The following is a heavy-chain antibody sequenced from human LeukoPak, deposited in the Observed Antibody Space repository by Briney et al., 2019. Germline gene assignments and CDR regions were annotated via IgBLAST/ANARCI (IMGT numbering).Heavy chain of an antibody. CDR1: GGSLRTYY. CDR3: ARASRFYYGLDV. Sequence: SETLSLTCGVYGGSLRTYYWTWVRQPPGKGLEWIGEVNHIGTTNYNPTLESRVTISVDTAKSHLSLKLTSVTAADAAAYYCARASRFYYGLDVWGQGTTVTVSS. V-gene: IGHV4-34*01. CDR2: VNHIGTT. J-gene: IGHJ6*02.